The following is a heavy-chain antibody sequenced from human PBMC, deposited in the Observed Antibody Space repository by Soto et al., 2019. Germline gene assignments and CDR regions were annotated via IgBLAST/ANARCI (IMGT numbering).Heavy chain of an antibody. CDR2: ISYDGSNK. CDR1: GFTFSSYG. V-gene: IGHV3-30*18. D-gene: IGHD2-2*02. Sequence: GGSLRLSCAASGFTFSSYGMHWVRQAPGKGLEWVAVISYDGSNKYYADSVKGRFTISRDNSKNTLYLQMNSLRAEDTAVYYCAKGKGYCSSTSCYTSGLGYYGMDVWGQGTTVTVSS. J-gene: IGHJ6*02. CDR3: AKGKGYCSSTSCYTSGLGYYGMDV.